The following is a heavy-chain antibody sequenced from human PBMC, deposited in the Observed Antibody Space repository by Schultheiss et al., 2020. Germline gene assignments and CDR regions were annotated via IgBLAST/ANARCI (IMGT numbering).Heavy chain of an antibody. CDR1: GFTFSSYS. CDR3: ARGDFWGGYPDY. V-gene: IGHV3-48*01. CDR2: ISRYSSTI. J-gene: IGHJ4*02. D-gene: IGHD3-3*01. Sequence: GGSLRLSCAASGFTFSSYSMHWVRQAPGKGLEWVSYISRYSSTIYYADSVKGRFTISRDNAKNSLYLQMNSLRAEDTAVYYCARGDFWGGYPDYWGQGTLVTVSS.